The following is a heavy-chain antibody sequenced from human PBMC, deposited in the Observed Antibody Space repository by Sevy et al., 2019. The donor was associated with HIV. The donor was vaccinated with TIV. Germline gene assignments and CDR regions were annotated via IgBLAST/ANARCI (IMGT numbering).Heavy chain of an antibody. CDR2: ISGFGNT. J-gene: IGHJ3*01. CDR1: GFTFNTHV. CDR3: AKVLNPALESMMEVTVRSLKGFDV. V-gene: IGHV3-23*01. D-gene: IGHD3-22*01. Sequence: GGSLRLSCAASGFTFNTHVMNWVRQAPGKGLEWVSSISGFGNTYYADSVRGRFTISRDNAKNTLYLQMNGLRADDTAVYYGAKVLNPALESMMEVTVRSLKGFDVWGQGTMVTVSS.